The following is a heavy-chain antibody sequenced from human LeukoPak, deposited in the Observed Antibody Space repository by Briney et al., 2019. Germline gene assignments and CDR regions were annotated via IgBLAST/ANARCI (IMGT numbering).Heavy chain of an antibody. CDR3: SRGPIQLWIHNGVDV. Sequence: PGGSLRLSCTAFGFTFGDHAMSWVRQAPGKGLEWVGFIRSKAYRGTTEYAASVKGRFTISREDSRNVAYLQMNSLKTEDTAVYYCSRGPIQLWIHNGVDVWGQGTTVIVSS. J-gene: IGHJ6*02. D-gene: IGHD5-18*01. V-gene: IGHV3-49*04. CDR2: IRSKAYRGTT. CDR1: GFTFGDHA.